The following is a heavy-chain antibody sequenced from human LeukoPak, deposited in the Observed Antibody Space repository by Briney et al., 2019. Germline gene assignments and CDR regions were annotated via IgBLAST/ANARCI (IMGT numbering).Heavy chain of an antibody. CDR1: GGSISSYY. CDR2: IYYSGST. Sequence: PSETLSLTCTVSGGSISSYYWSWIRQPPGKGLEWIGYIYYSGSTNYNPSLKSRVTTSVDTSKNQFSLKLSSVTAADTAVYYCASDCDMASFDYCGQGTLVTVSS. CDR3: ASDCDMASFDY. D-gene: IGHD5-24*01. V-gene: IGHV4-59*01. J-gene: IGHJ4*02.